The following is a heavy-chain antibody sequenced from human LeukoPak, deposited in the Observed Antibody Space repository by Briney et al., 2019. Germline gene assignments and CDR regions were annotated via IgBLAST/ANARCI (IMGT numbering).Heavy chain of an antibody. CDR2: ISSSSSYI. V-gene: IGHV3-21*01. CDR3: AREGLAALPDAFDT. CDR1: GFTFSSYS. D-gene: IGHD6-13*01. J-gene: IGHJ3*02. Sequence: GGSLRLSCAASGFTFSSYSMNWVRQAPGKGLEWVSSISSSSSYIYYADSVKGRFTISRDNAKNSLYLQMNSLRAEDTAVYYCAREGLAALPDAFDTWGQGTMVTVSS.